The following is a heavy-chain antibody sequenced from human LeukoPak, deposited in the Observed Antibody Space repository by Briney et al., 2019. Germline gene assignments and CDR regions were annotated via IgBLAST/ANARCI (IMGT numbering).Heavy chain of an antibody. Sequence: SQTLSLTCTVSGGSISSGDYYWSWIRQPPGTGLEWIGYIYYSGSTYYNPSLKSRVTISVDTSKNQFSPKLSSVTAADTAVYYCAREDIVLGMDVWGQGTTVTVSS. CDR1: GGSISSGDYY. CDR3: AREDIVLGMDV. V-gene: IGHV4-30-4*01. CDR2: IYYSGST. J-gene: IGHJ6*02. D-gene: IGHD2-8*02.